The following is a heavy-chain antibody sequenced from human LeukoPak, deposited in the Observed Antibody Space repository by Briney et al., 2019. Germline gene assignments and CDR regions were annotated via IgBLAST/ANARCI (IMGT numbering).Heavy chain of an antibody. CDR1: GFTFSSYG. CDR2: ISGSGGST. V-gene: IGHV3-23*01. J-gene: IGHJ6*03. Sequence: GGTLRLSCAASGFTFSSYGMSWVRQAPGKGLEWVSAISGSGGSTYYADSVKGRFTISRDNSKNTLYLQMNSLRAEDTAVYYCARHGSITMVRGRLRYYYMDVWGKGTTVTIPS. D-gene: IGHD3-10*01. CDR3: ARHGSITMVRGRLRYYYMDV.